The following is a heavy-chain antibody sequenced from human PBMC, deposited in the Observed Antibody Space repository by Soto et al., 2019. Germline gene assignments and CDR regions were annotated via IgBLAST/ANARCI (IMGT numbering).Heavy chain of an antibody. CDR1: GFTFSSYA. CDR3: ARNNRPYCSGGSSYSDY. D-gene: IGHD2-15*01. Sequence: QVQLVESGGGVVQPGRSLRLSCAASGFTFSSYAMHWVRQAPGKGLEWVAVISYDGSNKYYADSVKGRFTISRDNSKNTLYVQMNSLRAEDTAVYYCARNNRPYCSGGSSYSDYWGQGTLVSVSS. CDR2: ISYDGSNK. V-gene: IGHV3-30-3*01. J-gene: IGHJ4*02.